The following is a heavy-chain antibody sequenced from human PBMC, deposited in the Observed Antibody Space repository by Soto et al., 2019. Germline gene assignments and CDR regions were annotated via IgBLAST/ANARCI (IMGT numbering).Heavy chain of an antibody. D-gene: IGHD3-9*01. V-gene: IGHV3-7*01. CDR2: IKPDGSEK. CDR3: ARGRYYDILTGSRYSGLDA. CDR1: GFTFNNYW. Sequence: PGGSLRLSSAASGFTFNNYWMSWVRQAPGNGLEWVANIKPDGSEKYYVDSVKGRFTISRDNAKNSLYLQMNSLRAEDTAVYYCARGRYYDILTGSRYSGLDAWSQGTTVTVSS. J-gene: IGHJ6*02.